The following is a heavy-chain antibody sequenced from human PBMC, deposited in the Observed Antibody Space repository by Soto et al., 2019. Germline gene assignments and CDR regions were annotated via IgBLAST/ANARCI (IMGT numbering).Heavy chain of an antibody. V-gene: IGHV1-2*04. CDR2: INPNSGGT. CDR1: GYTFTGYY. J-gene: IGHJ4*02. Sequence: ASVKVSCKTSGYTFTGYYMRWVRQAPGQGLEWMGWINPNSGGTNYAQKFQGWVTMTRDTSISTAYMTLSRLSSDDTAVYYCATQRDYGDYGAFDFWGQGTLVTVSS. D-gene: IGHD4-17*01. CDR3: ATQRDYGDYGAFDF.